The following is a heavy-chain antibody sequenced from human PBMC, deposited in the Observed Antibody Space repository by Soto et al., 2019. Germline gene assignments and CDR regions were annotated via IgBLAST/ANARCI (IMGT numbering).Heavy chain of an antibody. CDR1: GDIFTSYG. J-gene: IGHJ5*02. Sequence: QVQLVQSGAEVKKPGASVKVSCKASGDIFTSYGISWVRQAPGQGLGWMGWISAYNGNTNNAQKFKGRVTMTTDTSTSTAYMELRSLRSDDTAVYYCARDQEGITMIVGGTWGQGTLVTVSS. CDR3: ARDQEGITMIVGGT. CDR2: ISAYNGNT. D-gene: IGHD3-22*01. V-gene: IGHV1-18*01.